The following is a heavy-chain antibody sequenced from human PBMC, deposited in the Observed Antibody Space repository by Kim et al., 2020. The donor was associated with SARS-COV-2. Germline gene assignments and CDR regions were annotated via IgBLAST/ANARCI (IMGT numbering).Heavy chain of an antibody. Sequence: SETLSLTCAVSGGAISDYYWSWIRQPPGKGLEWIGYFYYGGSTNYNPSLKSRVTMSVDTSKNRFSLKLTSVIAADTAVYFCARTARPYDFWSGRRFDPWG. CDR3: ARTARPYDFWSGRRFDP. CDR1: GGAISDYY. CDR2: FYYGGST. V-gene: IGHV4-59*01. D-gene: IGHD3-3*01. J-gene: IGHJ5*02.